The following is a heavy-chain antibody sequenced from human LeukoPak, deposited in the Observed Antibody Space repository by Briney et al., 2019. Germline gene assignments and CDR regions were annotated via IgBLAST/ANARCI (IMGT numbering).Heavy chain of an antibody. D-gene: IGHD6-13*01. CDR2: IRSKHNSYAT. J-gene: IGHJ4*02. V-gene: IGHV3-73*01. CDR3: TRQDFIGADFDY. Sequence: GGSLKLSCAASGFMFSGSVMHWVRQAPGKGLEWVGGIRSKHNSYATAYAASVKGRFTISRDDSKNTAYLQMNSLKTEDTAVYYCTRQDFIGADFDYWGQGTLVTVSS. CDR1: GFMFSGSV.